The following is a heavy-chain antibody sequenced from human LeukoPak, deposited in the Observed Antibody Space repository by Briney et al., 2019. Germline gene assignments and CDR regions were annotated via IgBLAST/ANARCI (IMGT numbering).Heavy chain of an antibody. Sequence: PGGSLRLSCAASGLTLSSPGMHWARQAPGKGLEWVAFIRYDGSNKYYADSVKGRFTISRDNSKNTLYLQMNSLRAEDTAVYYCAKDWGEVALVDNWGQGTLVTVSS. V-gene: IGHV3-30*02. D-gene: IGHD5-12*01. CDR1: GLTLSSPG. J-gene: IGHJ4*02. CDR2: IRYDGSNK. CDR3: AKDWGEVALVDN.